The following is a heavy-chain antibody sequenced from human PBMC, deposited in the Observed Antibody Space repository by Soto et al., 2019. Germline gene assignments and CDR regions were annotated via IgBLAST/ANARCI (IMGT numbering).Heavy chain of an antibody. CDR2: ISGSGGST. CDR1: GFTFSSYA. J-gene: IGHJ5*02. D-gene: IGHD3-10*01. V-gene: IGHV3-23*01. Sequence: GGSLRLSCAASGFTFSSYAMSWVRQAPGKGLEWVSAISGSGGSTYYADSVKGRFTISRDNSKNTLYLQMNSLRAEDTAVYYCAKDGALLWFGEQGFDPWGQGTLVTVSS. CDR3: AKDGALLWFGEQGFDP.